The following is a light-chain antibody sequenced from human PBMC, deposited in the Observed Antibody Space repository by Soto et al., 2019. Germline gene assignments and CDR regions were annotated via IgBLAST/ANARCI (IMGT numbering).Light chain of an antibody. CDR1: SSNIGAGYD. CDR3: QSHDSSLSGSWV. J-gene: IGLJ3*02. V-gene: IGLV1-40*01. CDR2: GNS. Sequence: QSVLTQPPSVSGAPGQRVTISYTGSSSNIGAGYDVHWYQQLPGTAPKLLIYGNSNRPSGVPDRFSGSKSGTSASLAITGLQAEDEADYYCQSHDSSLSGSWVFGGGTKLTVL.